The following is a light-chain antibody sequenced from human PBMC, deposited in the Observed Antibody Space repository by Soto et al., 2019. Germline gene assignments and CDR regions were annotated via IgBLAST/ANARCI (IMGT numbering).Light chain of an antibody. CDR1: QSVSSSY. Sequence: EIVLTQSPGTLSLSPGERATLSCRASQSVSSSYLAWYQQKPGQAPRLLIYGASSRATGIPDRFSGSGSGNDFTLTISKPEPEDFAVYYCQQYGSSPPYTFGQGTKLEIK. V-gene: IGKV3-20*01. CDR2: GAS. CDR3: QQYGSSPPYT. J-gene: IGKJ2*01.